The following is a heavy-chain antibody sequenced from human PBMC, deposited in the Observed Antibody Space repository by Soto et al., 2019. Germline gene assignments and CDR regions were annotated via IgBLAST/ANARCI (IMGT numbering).Heavy chain of an antibody. CDR1: GFTFSNYG. Sequence: QVQLVESGGGVVQPGGSLRLSCAASGFTFSNYGIHWVRQAPGKGLEWVAVISHDGISKYYVDSVKGRFTISRDNSKNTVCLQMNSLRVEDTAMYYCAKGILWFGELSREFGDHYGLDVWGQGATVTVSS. CDR2: ISHDGISK. CDR3: AKGILWFGELSREFGDHYGLDV. V-gene: IGHV3-30*18. J-gene: IGHJ6*02. D-gene: IGHD3-10*01.